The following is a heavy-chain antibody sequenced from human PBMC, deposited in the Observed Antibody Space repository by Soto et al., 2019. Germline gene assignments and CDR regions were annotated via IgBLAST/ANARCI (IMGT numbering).Heavy chain of an antibody. CDR1: GFTFSNYA. CDR2: ISDSGGST. V-gene: IGHV3-23*01. CDR3: ATRSNTPAAMKSPFDY. D-gene: IGHD2-2*01. J-gene: IGHJ4*02. Sequence: EVQVLDSGGGLVQPGGSLRLSCAASGFTFSNYAMSWVRQAPGKGLEWVSTISDSGGSTYYADSVKGRFTISRDNSKNTLYLQMNSRRAEDTAVYYCATRSNTPAAMKSPFDYWGQGTLVTVSS.